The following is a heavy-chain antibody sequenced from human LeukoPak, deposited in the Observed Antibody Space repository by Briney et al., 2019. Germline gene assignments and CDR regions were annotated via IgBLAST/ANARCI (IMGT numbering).Heavy chain of an antibody. CDR1: GFNFSSYA. V-gene: IGHV3-30*04. CDR2: ISYDGSNK. Sequence: GGSLRLSCAASGFNFSSYAIHWVRQAPGKGLEWVAVISYDGSNKYYADSVKGRFTISRDNSKNTLYLQMNSLRAEDTAVYYCARDGESGQWLYYIDYGGQGTLVTVSS. D-gene: IGHD6-19*01. J-gene: IGHJ4*02. CDR3: ARDGESGQWLYYIDY.